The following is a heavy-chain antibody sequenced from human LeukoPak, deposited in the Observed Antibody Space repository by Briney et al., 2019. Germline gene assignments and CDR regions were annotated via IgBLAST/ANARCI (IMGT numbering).Heavy chain of an antibody. CDR2: INQDGSEK. J-gene: IGHJ4*02. CDR1: GFTFSSYW. V-gene: IGHV3-7*05. D-gene: IGHD2-15*01. CDR3: ARGTPSPGLDY. Sequence: GGSLRLSCAASGFTFSSYWMGWVRQAPGKGLEWVANINQDGSEKYYVDSVKGRFTISRDNAKNSLYLQMNSLRAEDTAVYYCARGTPSPGLDYWGQGTLVTASS.